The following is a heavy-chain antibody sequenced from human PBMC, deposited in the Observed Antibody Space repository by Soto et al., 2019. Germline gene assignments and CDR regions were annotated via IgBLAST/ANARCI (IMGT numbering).Heavy chain of an antibody. V-gene: IGHV4-34*01. D-gene: IGHD6-13*01. CDR2: INHSGST. J-gene: IGHJ5*02. CDR3: ARRHSSSSAFDP. CDR1: GGSFSGYY. Sequence: SETLSLTCAVYGGSFSGYYWTWIRQPPGTGLEWIGEINHSGSTNYNPSLKSRVTISADKSISTAYLQWSSLKASDTAMYYCARRHSSSSAFDPWGQETLVTVSS.